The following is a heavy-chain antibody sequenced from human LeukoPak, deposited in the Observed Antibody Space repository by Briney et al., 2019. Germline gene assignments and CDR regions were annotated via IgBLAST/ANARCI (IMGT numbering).Heavy chain of an antibody. CDR2: ISSSSIYI. Sequence: PGRSLRLSCAASGFTFSSYAMHWGRQAPGKGLEWVSSISSSSIYIYYADSVKGRFTISRDNAKNSLYLQMNSLRAEDTAVYYCARLFCSGGSCKDAFDIWGQGTIVTVSS. CDR1: GFTFSSYA. J-gene: IGHJ3*02. CDR3: ARLFCSGGSCKDAFDI. D-gene: IGHD2-15*01. V-gene: IGHV3-21*06.